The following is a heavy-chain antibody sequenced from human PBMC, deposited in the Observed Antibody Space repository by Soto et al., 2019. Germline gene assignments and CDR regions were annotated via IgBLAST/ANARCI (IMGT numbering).Heavy chain of an antibody. V-gene: IGHV4-61*01. CDR3: ASSSMVRGLTNWFDP. Sequence: LSLTCTVSGGSVSSGSYYWSWIRQPPGKGLEWIGYIYYSGSTNYNPSLKSRVTISVDTSKNQFSLKLSSVTAADTAVYYCASSSMVRGLTNWFDPWGQGTLVTVSS. D-gene: IGHD3-10*01. CDR2: IYYSGST. CDR1: GGSVSSGSYY. J-gene: IGHJ5*02.